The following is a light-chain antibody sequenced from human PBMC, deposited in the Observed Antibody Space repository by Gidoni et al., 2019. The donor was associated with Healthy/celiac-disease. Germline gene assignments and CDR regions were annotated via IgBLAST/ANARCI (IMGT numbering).Light chain of an antibody. Sequence: ELVMTQSPATLSVSPGARATLSCRASQSVSSNLAWYQQKPGQAPRLLIYGASTRATGIPARFSGSGSGTEFTLTISSLQSEDFAVYYCQQYNNWPSWTFGQGTKVEIK. J-gene: IGKJ1*01. CDR2: GAS. CDR1: QSVSSN. CDR3: QQYNNWPSWT. V-gene: IGKV3-15*01.